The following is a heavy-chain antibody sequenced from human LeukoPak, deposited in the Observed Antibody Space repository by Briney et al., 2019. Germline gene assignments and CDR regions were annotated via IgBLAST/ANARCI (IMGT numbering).Heavy chain of an antibody. CDR3: ATTVGYCSGGGCYGWFDP. V-gene: IGHV4-34*01. CDR1: GGSFSGYY. Sequence: SETLSLTCAVYGGSFSGYYWSWIRQPPGKGLEWIGEINHSGSTNYNPSLKSRVTISVDTSKNQFSLKLSSVTAADTAVYYCATTVGYCSGGGCYGWFDPWGQGTLVTVSS. J-gene: IGHJ5*02. CDR2: INHSGST. D-gene: IGHD2-15*01.